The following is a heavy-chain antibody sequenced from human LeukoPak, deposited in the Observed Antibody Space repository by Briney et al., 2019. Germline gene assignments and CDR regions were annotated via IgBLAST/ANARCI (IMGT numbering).Heavy chain of an antibody. Sequence: GASVKVSCKASVFTSTTSTMHWVRQARGQRLEWIGWIVVGSGDTNYAEKFQERVTITRDMSTSTVYMELSSLRSDDTAVYYCAADQPRYPDAFDIWGQGTMVTVSS. D-gene: IGHD1-1*01. CDR1: VFTSTTST. CDR3: AADQPRYPDAFDI. CDR2: IVVGSGDT. J-gene: IGHJ3*02. V-gene: IGHV1-58*02.